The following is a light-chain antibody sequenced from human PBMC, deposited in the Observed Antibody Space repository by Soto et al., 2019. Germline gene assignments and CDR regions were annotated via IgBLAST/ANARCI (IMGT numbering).Light chain of an antibody. V-gene: IGLV2-14*03. Sequence: QSALTQPASVSGSPGQSITISCAGTSSDFGAYNYVSWYQHLPGKAPKLIIYDVVTRPSGISTRFSASKSGNTASLTISGLQAEDEADYYCSSYTTRNTEVFGTGTKLTVL. CDR3: SSYTTRNTEV. CDR1: SSDFGAYNY. CDR2: DVV. J-gene: IGLJ1*01.